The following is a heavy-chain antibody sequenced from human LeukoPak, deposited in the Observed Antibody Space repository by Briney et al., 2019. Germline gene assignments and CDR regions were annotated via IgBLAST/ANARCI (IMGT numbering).Heavy chain of an antibody. CDR3: ARKYCGGDCPLDY. Sequence: QPGGSLRLSCAASGFTFSSYAMSWVRQAPGKGLEWVSAISGSGVSTYYADSVKGRFTISRDNSKNTLYLQMNSLRAEDTAVYYCARKYCGGDCPLDYWGQGTLVTVSS. J-gene: IGHJ4*02. CDR2: ISGSGVST. D-gene: IGHD2-21*02. V-gene: IGHV3-23*01. CDR1: GFTFSSYA.